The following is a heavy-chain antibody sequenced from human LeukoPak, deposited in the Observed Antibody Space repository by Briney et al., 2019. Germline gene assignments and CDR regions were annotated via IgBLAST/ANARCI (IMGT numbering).Heavy chain of an antibody. CDR1: GFIFTGYW. J-gene: IGHJ4*02. V-gene: IGHV3-7*05. CDR3: ARAKNLDY. Sequence: PGGSLRLSCAASGFIFTGYWMSWVRQAPGKGLEWVANINQDGSEKSFVDSVKGRFTISRDNAKNSLYLQVNSLRAEDTAVYYCARAKNLDYWGQGTLVTVSS. CDR2: INQDGSEK.